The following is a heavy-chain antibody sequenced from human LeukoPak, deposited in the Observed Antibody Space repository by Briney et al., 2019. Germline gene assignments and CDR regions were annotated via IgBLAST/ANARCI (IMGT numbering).Heavy chain of an antibody. D-gene: IGHD2-15*01. V-gene: IGHV5-51*01. CDR1: GYSFTSYW. Sequence: GESLQISCKGSGYSFTSYWIGWVRQMPGKGLEWMGIIYPGDSDTRYSPSFQGQVTISADKSISTAYLQWSSLKASDTAVYYCARGGCSGGSCYYYFDYWGQGTLVTVSS. J-gene: IGHJ4*02. CDR2: IYPGDSDT. CDR3: ARGGCSGGSCYYYFDY.